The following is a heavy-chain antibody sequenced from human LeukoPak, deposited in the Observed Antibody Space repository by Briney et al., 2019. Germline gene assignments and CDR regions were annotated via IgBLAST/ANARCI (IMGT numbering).Heavy chain of an antibody. J-gene: IGHJ3*01. V-gene: IGHV3-7*01. CDR1: GFTMSSYW. D-gene: IGHD3-22*01. CDR3: ARDYLLIHYDSSGYYRDAFDL. CDR2: IKQDGSEK. Sequence: GGSLRLPCAASGFTMSSYWMSWVRQAPGKGLEWVANIKQDGSEKYYVDSVKGRFTISRDNAKNSLYLQMNSLRAEDTAVYYCARDYLLIHYDSSGYYRDAFDLWGQGTMVTVSS.